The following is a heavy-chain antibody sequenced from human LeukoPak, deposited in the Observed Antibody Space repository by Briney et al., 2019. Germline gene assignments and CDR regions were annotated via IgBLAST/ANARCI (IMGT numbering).Heavy chain of an antibody. J-gene: IGHJ4*02. V-gene: IGHV3-48*01. CDR3: ARDKAGGYDFWSGYPVFDS. Sequence: GGSLRLSCAASGFTFSSYSMNWVRQAPGKGLEWVSYISSSSSTIYYADSVKGRFTISRDNAKNSLYLQMNSLRAEDTAVYYCARDKAGGYDFWSGYPVFDSWGQGTLVTVSS. CDR1: GFTFSSYS. CDR2: ISSSSSTI. D-gene: IGHD3-3*01.